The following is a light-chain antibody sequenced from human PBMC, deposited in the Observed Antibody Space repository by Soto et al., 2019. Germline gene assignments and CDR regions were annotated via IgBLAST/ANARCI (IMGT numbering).Light chain of an antibody. V-gene: IGKV3-11*01. Sequence: EIVLTQSPATLSLSPGERATLSCRASQSVSSYLAWYQRKPGQAPRLLIYDASNRATGIPARFSGSGSGTDFTLTISRLEPEDFAVYYCQQRSNWPRTFGQGTKVDIK. CDR2: DAS. CDR1: QSVSSY. CDR3: QQRSNWPRT. J-gene: IGKJ1*01.